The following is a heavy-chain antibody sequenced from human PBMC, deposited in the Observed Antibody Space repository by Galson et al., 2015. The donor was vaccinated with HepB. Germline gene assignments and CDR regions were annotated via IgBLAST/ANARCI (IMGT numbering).Heavy chain of an antibody. CDR3: ARVTSYGDDILGRIDY. V-gene: IGHV3-30*04. CDR1: GFAFSSHA. J-gene: IGHJ4*02. CDR2: ISYDVNIR. D-gene: IGHD3-16*01. Sequence: SLRLSCAASGFAFSSHAMHWVRRAPGKGLEWVAVISYDVNIRYYADSVKGRFTTSRDNSRNTLYLQMNSLRPEDTAVYYCARVTSYGDDILGRIDYWAQGTLVTVSS.